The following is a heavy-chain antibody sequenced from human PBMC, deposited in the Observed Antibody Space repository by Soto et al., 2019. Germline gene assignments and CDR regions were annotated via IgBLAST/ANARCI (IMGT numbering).Heavy chain of an antibody. J-gene: IGHJ6*03. CDR2: INYSGST. Sequence: SETLSLTCTVSGGSISSFYWSWIRQPPGKGLEWIGYINYSGSTNYNPSLKSRVTISVDTSKNQFSLKLSSVTAADTAVYYCARSYPGIAAAGPMDVWGKGTTVTVSS. CDR3: ARSYPGIAAAGPMDV. CDR1: GGSISSFY. V-gene: IGHV4-59*12. D-gene: IGHD6-13*01.